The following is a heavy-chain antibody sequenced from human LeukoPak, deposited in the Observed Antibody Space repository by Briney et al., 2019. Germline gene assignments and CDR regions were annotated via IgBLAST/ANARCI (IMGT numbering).Heavy chain of an antibody. CDR1: GFTVSNKY. V-gene: IGHV3-53*05. CDR3: AKGDSSSWYLATKYFDY. J-gene: IGHJ4*02. CDR2: IYSDGRT. Sequence: GGSLRLSCAASGFTVSNKYMTWVRQAPGKGLEWVSLIYSDGRTYYADSVKGRFTISRDNSKNTLYLQMNSLRAEDTAVYYCAKGDSSSWYLATKYFDYWGQGTLVTVSS. D-gene: IGHD6-13*01.